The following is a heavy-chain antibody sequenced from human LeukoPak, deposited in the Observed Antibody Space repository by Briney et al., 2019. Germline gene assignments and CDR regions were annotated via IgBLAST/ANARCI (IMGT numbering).Heavy chain of an antibody. V-gene: IGHV3-7*03. Sequence: GGSLRLSCAASGFTFSSYWMSWVRQAPGKGLEWVANINQDGGETYYLDSVKGRFTISKDNAKNSLYLQMNSLRAEDTALYHCARNNGMDVWGQGTTVIVSS. J-gene: IGHJ6*02. CDR2: INQDGGET. CDR1: GFTFSSYW. CDR3: ARNNGMDV.